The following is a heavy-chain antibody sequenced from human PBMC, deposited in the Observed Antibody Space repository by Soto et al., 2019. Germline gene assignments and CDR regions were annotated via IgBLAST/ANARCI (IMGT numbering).Heavy chain of an antibody. J-gene: IGHJ4*02. CDR1: GGSFSNYY. CDR2: INQSGVT. V-gene: IGHV4-34*01. Sequence: PSETLSLTCAVYGGSFSNYYWSWIRQPPGKGLEWIGEINQSGVTNYNPSLKSRVTISEDASKNHFSLKLSSVTAADTAVYYCARGNGIASRPADYWGQGTLVTV. D-gene: IGHD6-13*01. CDR3: ARGNGIASRPADY.